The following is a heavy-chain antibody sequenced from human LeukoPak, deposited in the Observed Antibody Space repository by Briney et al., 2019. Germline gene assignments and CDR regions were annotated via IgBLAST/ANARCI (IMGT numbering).Heavy chain of an antibody. CDR2: ISYDGSNK. D-gene: IGHD5-24*01. V-gene: IGHV3-30*01. J-gene: IGHJ4*02. CDR1: GFTFSSYA. Sequence: TGGSLRLSCAASGFTFSSYAMHWVRQAPGKGLEWVAVISYDGSNKYYADFVKGRFTISRDNSKNTLYLKMNSLRAEDTAVYYCAREVGEMATTLDYWGQGTLVTVSS. CDR3: AREVGEMATTLDY.